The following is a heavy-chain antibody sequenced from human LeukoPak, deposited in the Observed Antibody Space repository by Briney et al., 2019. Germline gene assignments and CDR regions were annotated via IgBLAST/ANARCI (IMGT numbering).Heavy chain of an antibody. J-gene: IGHJ5*02. CDR2: INPSGGST. Sequence: ASVKVSCKASGYTFTSYDINWVRQATGQGLEWMGIINPSGGSTSYAQKFQGRVTMTRDTSTSTVYMELSSLRSEDTAVYYCARDQQQLVLGGFDPWGQGTLVTVSS. V-gene: IGHV1-46*01. D-gene: IGHD6-13*01. CDR3: ARDQQQLVLGGFDP. CDR1: GYTFTSYD.